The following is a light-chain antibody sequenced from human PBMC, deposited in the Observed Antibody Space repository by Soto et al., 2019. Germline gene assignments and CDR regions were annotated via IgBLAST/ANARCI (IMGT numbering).Light chain of an antibody. CDR2: AAS. CDR3: QHYNSYSEA. V-gene: IGKV1-5*01. J-gene: IGKJ1*01. CDR1: QDISSW. Sequence: DIQMTQSPSSVSASVGDRVTITCRASQDISSWLAWFQQRPGRAPNLLIYAASTLQSGVPSRFSGSGSGTEFTLTISSLQPDDFATYYCQHYNSYSEAFGQGTKVDI.